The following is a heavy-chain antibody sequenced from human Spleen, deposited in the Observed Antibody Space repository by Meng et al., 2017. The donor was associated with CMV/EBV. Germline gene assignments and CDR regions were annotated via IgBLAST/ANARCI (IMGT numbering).Heavy chain of an antibody. V-gene: IGHV3-21*01. Sequence: GGSLRLSCAASGFTFSNYRMKWVRQPPGKGLEWVSSISSNTSYIYYADLVKGRFTISRDNAKNSLYLQMSSLRVEDTAVYYCARTLHFRYYFDYWGQGTLVTVSS. J-gene: IGHJ4*02. CDR3: ARTLHFRYYFDY. CDR2: ISSNTSYI. D-gene: IGHD3-3*02. CDR1: GFTFSNYR.